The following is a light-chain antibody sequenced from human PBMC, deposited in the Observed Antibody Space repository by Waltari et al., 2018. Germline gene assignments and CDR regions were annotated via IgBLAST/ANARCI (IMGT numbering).Light chain of an antibody. J-gene: IGKJ1*01. CDR3: QQYYSYPPWT. V-gene: IGKV1-8*01. CDR1: QGISSY. CDR2: AAS. Sequence: AIRLTQSPSSLSASTGARVPITCRASQGISSYLAWYQQKPGKAPKLLIYAASTLQSGVPSRFSGSGSGTDFTLTISCLQSEDFATYYCQQYYSYPPWTFGQGTKVEIK.